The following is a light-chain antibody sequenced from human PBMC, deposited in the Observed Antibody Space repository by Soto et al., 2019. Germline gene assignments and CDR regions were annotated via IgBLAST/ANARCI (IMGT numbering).Light chain of an antibody. CDR2: TAS. CDR3: QQVNSFPST. Sequence: IQSTQSPSSLSASVGDRVTITCRASQGISSHLAWYQQKPGKAPNLLIYTASTLQTGVPSRFSGGGSGTDFTLSLSSLQPEDSATYYCQQVNSFPSTFGQGTRLEIK. V-gene: IGKV1-9*01. J-gene: IGKJ5*01. CDR1: QGISSH.